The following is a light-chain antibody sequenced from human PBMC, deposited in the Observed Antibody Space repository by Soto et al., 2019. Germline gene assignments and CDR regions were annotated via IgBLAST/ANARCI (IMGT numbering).Light chain of an antibody. Sequence: EFVLTQSPGTLSLSPGERATLSCRASQSLTNSLIAWYQQRPGQAPRLLIYDTSSRASGIPDRFSGSGSGTDFTLTISRLETEDFAVFYCQQYGTSEIIFGQGTRLE. CDR1: QSLTNSL. J-gene: IGKJ5*01. CDR2: DTS. CDR3: QQYGTSEII. V-gene: IGKV3-20*01.